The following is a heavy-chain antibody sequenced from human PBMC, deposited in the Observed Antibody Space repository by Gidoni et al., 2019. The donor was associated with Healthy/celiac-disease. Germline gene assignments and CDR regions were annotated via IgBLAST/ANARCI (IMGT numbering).Heavy chain of an antibody. Sequence: EVQLVESGGGLVQPGGSLRLSCAASGFTFSRYEMNWVRQAPGKGLEWVSYISSSGSTIYYADSVKGRFTISRDNAKNSLYLQMNSLRAEDTAVYYCARDGPAEQWLAPENWFDPWGQGTLVTVSS. J-gene: IGHJ5*02. CDR3: ARDGPAEQWLAPENWFDP. CDR1: GFTFSRYE. D-gene: IGHD6-19*01. V-gene: IGHV3-48*03. CDR2: ISSSGSTI.